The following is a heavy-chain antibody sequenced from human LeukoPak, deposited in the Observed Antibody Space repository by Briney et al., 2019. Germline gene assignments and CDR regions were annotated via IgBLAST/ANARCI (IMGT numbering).Heavy chain of an antibody. J-gene: IGHJ3*02. CDR2: IIAILSQT. CDR3: ATGGAYRDAFGI. Sequence: ASVKVSCKASGGTFSTYAINWVRQAPGQGLEWMGRIIAILSQTNFAQKLQGRVSITADESTTTAHMELSSLRSEDTAVYYCATGGAYRDAFGIWGQGTLVTVSS. V-gene: IGHV1-69*11. D-gene: IGHD3-10*01. CDR1: GGTFSTYA.